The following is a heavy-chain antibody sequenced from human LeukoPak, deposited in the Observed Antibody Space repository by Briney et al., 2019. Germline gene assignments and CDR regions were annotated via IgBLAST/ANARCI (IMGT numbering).Heavy chain of an antibody. CDR3: ARASNSGYNYRPPFDP. CDR1: GGSISSGGYY. CDR2: IYYSGST. V-gene: IGHV4-31*03. D-gene: IGHD5-12*01. Sequence: PSQTLSLTCTVSGGSISSGGYYWSWIRQHPGKGLERIGYIYYSGSTYYNPSLKSRVTISVDTSKNQFSLKLSSVTAADTAVYYCARASNSGYNYRPPFDPWGQGTLVTVSS. J-gene: IGHJ5*02.